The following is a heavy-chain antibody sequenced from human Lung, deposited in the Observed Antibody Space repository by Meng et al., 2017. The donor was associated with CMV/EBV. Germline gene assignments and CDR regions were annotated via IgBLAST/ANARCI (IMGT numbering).Heavy chain of an antibody. Sequence: GGSLRLXXEASGFTFSNYGMHWVRQAPGKGLEWVAYIRFDGTQTYYSDSVKGRFAIFRENSKNTLYLQMQSLTTEDTAMFYCAKVAESTTSPYNYFGAWGQGTLVTVSS. V-gene: IGHV3-30*02. J-gene: IGHJ5*02. CDR1: GFTFSNYG. CDR2: IRFDGTQT. D-gene: IGHD1-1*01. CDR3: AKVAESTTSPYNYFGA.